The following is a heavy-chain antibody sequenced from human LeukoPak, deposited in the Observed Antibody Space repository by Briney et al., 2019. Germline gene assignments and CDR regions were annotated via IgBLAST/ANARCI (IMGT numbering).Heavy chain of an antibody. V-gene: IGHV1-69*13. Sequence: SVKVSCKASGGTFSSYAISWVRQAPGQGLEWMGGIIPIFGTANYAQKFQGRVTITADESTSTAYMELSSLRAEDTAVYYCARDVSYGSGSQLDYWGQGTLVTVSS. CDR2: IIPIFGTA. CDR3: ARDVSYGSGSQLDY. CDR1: GGTFSSYA. D-gene: IGHD3-10*01. J-gene: IGHJ4*02.